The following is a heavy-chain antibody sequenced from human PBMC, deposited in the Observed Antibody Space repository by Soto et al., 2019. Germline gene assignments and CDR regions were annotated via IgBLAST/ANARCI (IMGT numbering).Heavy chain of an antibody. V-gene: IGHV1-8*01. J-gene: IGHJ6*02. Sequence: ASVEVSCKASGYTFTSYDINWVRQATGQGLEWMGWMNPNSGNTGYAQKFQGRVTMTRNTSISTAYMELSSLRSEDTAVYYCATAPLYYDFWSGYSRPSYGMDVWGQGTTVTVSS. CDR3: ATAPLYYDFWSGYSRPSYGMDV. CDR2: MNPNSGNT. D-gene: IGHD3-3*01. CDR1: GYTFTSYD.